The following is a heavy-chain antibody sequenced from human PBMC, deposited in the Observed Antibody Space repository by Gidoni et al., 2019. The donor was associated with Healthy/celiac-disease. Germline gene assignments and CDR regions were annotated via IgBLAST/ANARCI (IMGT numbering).Heavy chain of an antibody. Sequence: QVQLVESGGGVVQPGSSLRLSCAASGFTFSSYGMHWVRQPPGKGLEWVAVISYDGSNKYYADSVKGRFTISRDNSKNTLYLQMNSLRAEDTAVYYCAKEPRGGYSYGYVDYWGQGTLVTVSS. CDR3: AKEPRGGYSYGYVDY. CDR1: GFTFSSYG. CDR2: ISYDGSNK. J-gene: IGHJ4*02. D-gene: IGHD5-18*01. V-gene: IGHV3-30*18.